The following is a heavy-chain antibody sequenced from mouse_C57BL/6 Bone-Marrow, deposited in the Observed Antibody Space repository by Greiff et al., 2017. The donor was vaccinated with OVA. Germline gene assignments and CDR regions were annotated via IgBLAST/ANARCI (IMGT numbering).Heavy chain of an antibody. CDR1: GYTFTSYW. V-gene: IGHV1-61*01. Sequence: QVQLQQPGAELVKPGASVKLSCKASGYTFTSYWMDWVKQRPGQGLEWIGNIYPSDSETHYNQKFKDKATLTVDKSSSTAYMQLSSLTSEDSAVYYCARMVKGFAYWGQGTLVTVSA. CDR2: IYPSDSET. D-gene: IGHD2-2*01. CDR3: ARMVKGFAY. J-gene: IGHJ3*01.